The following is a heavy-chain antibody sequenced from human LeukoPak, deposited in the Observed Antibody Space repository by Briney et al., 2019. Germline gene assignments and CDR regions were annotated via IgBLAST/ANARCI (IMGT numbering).Heavy chain of an antibody. CDR1: GYTFTGYY. D-gene: IGHD2-2*01. CDR2: INPNSGNT. Sequence: ASVKVSCKASGYTFTGYYMHWVRQAPGQGLEWMGWINPNSGNTGYAQKFQGRVTMTRNTSISTAYMELSSLRSEDTAVYYCARGPQILVVPAAMHLDYWGQGTLVTVSS. V-gene: IGHV1-8*02. J-gene: IGHJ4*02. CDR3: ARGPQILVVPAAMHLDY.